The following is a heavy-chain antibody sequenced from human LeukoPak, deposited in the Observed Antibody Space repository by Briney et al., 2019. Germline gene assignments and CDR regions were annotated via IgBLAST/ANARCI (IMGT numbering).Heavy chain of an antibody. D-gene: IGHD1-14*01. CDR2: LYSDGNT. V-gene: IGHV3-53*01. J-gene: IGHJ4*02. Sequence: PGGSLILSCAASGFTVITNDMTWVRQAPGKGLEWFSVLYSDGNTKYADSVQGRFTISIDNSKNTLYLEMNSLSPDDTAVYYCARGVEPLAANTLAYWGQGTLVTVSS. CDR1: GFTVITND. CDR3: ARGVEPLAANTLAY.